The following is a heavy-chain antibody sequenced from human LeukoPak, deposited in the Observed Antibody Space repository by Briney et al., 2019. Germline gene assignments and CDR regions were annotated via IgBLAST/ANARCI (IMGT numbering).Heavy chain of an antibody. V-gene: IGHV3-23*01. Sequence: GSLRLSCAASGFTFSSYAMTWVRQPPGKGLEWVSTISGSGDRTYYADSVKGRFTIARDSSKNTLYLQMNNLRAEDTAVYSCAKQAASGTPYYYYMDVWGEGTTVTVSS. CDR3: AKQAASGTPYYYYMDV. CDR1: GFTFSSYA. D-gene: IGHD6-13*01. J-gene: IGHJ6*03. CDR2: ISGSGDRT.